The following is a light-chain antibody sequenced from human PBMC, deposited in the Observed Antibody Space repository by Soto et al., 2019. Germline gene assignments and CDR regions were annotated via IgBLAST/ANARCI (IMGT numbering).Light chain of an antibody. CDR3: QQYKGFCRT. J-gene: IGKJ1*01. Sequence: DIQMTQSPSTLSASVGDRVTITCRASQSVSSWLAWYQQKPGKAPKLLIYDASSLESGVPSRFSGSGSGTEFSLNISSLQPDDFATYYCQQYKGFCRTFGPGTKVDIK. CDR2: DAS. CDR1: QSVSSW. V-gene: IGKV1-5*01.